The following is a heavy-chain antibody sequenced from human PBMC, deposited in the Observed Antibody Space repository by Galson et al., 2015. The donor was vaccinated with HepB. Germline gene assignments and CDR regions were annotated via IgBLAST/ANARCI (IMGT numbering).Heavy chain of an antibody. D-gene: IGHD2-15*01. CDR1: GYSFTSYW. J-gene: IGHJ3*02. CDR2: IYPGDSDT. Sequence: QSGAEVKKPGESLKISCKGSGYSFTSYWIGWVRQMPGKGLEWMGIIYPGDSDTRYSPSFQGQVTISADKSISTAYLQWSSLKASDTAMYYCASSYMVADALDAFDIWGQGTMVTVSS. CDR3: ASSYMVADALDAFDI. V-gene: IGHV5-51*01.